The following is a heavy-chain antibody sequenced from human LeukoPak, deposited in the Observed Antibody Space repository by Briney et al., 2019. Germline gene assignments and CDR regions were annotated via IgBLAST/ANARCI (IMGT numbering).Heavy chain of an antibody. J-gene: IGHJ5*02. CDR2: IYYSGST. CDR1: GGSISSYY. CDR3: ARDQSSGFDP. D-gene: IGHD3-10*01. Sequence: PSETLSLTCTVSGGSISSYYWSWIRQPPGKGLEWIGYIYYSGSTNYNPSLKSRVTISVDTSKNQFSLKLSSVTAADTAVYYCARDQSSGFDPWGQGTLVTVSS. V-gene: IGHV4-59*01.